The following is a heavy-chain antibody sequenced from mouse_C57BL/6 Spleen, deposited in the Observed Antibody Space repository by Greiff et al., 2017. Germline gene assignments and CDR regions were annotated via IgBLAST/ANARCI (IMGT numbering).Heavy chain of an antibody. J-gene: IGHJ3*01. Sequence: EVQRVESGGGLVKPGGSLKLSCAASGFTFSDYGMHWVRQAPEKGLEWFAYISSGSSNIYYADTVKGRFTISRDNAKNTLFLQMTSLRSGDTAMYYCARGRLRGTWFAYWGQGTLVTVSA. D-gene: IGHD3-2*02. V-gene: IGHV5-17*01. CDR1: GFTFSDYG. CDR2: ISSGSSNI. CDR3: ARGRLRGTWFAY.